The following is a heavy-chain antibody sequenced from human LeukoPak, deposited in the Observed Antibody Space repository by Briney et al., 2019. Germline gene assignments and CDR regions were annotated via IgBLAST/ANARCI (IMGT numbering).Heavy chain of an antibody. D-gene: IGHD3-22*01. CDR3: ARYYYDSSGCDY. CDR1: GGSVSSGSYY. CDR2: IYYSGST. Sequence: SETMSLTCTVSGGSVSSGSYYWSWLRQPPGKGLEGIGYIYYSGSTNYNPSPKSRVTISVDTSKNQFSLKLSSVTAADTAVYYCARYYYDSSGCDYWGQGTLVTVSS. J-gene: IGHJ4*02. V-gene: IGHV4-61*01.